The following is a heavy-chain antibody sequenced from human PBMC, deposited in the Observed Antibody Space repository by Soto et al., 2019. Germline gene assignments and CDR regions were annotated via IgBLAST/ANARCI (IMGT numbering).Heavy chain of an antibody. V-gene: IGHV4-4*02. Sequence: SETLSLTCAVSSGSISSSNWWSWVRQPPGKGLEWIGEIYHSGSTNYNPSLKSRVTISVDKSKNQFSLKLSSVTAADTAVYYCARTYNWNRSLYYFDYWGQGTLVTVSS. CDR1: SGSISSSNW. CDR3: ARTYNWNRSLYYFDY. CDR2: IYHSGST. J-gene: IGHJ4*02. D-gene: IGHD1-20*01.